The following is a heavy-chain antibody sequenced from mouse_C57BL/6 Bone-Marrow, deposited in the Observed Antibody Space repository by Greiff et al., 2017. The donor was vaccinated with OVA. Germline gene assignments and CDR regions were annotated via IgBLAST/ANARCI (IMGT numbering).Heavy chain of an antibody. CDR1: GYTFTDYN. D-gene: IGHD1-1*01. CDR3: ARVITTVVASPYAMDY. Sequence: EVMLVESGPELVKPGASVKMSCKASGYTFTDYNMHWVKQSHGKSLEWIGYINPNNGGTSYNQKFKGKATLTVNKSSSTAYMELRSLTSEDSAVYYCARVITTVVASPYAMDYWGQGTSVTVSS. CDR2: INPNNGGT. J-gene: IGHJ4*01. V-gene: IGHV1-22*01.